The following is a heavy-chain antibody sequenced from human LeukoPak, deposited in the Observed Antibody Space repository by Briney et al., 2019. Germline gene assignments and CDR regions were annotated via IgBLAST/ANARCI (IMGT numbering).Heavy chain of an antibody. Sequence: GGSLRLSCSASGFPLSSYAMHWVRQAPGKGLEYVSAISDSGGSTYYADSVKGTFTISRDNSKNTLYIQMRSLRAEDAAVYFCVRGYSFGPYGMDVWGQGTTVTVSS. D-gene: IGHD2-15*01. CDR1: GFPLSSYA. J-gene: IGHJ6*02. V-gene: IGHV3-64*05. CDR2: ISDSGGST. CDR3: VRGYSFGPYGMDV.